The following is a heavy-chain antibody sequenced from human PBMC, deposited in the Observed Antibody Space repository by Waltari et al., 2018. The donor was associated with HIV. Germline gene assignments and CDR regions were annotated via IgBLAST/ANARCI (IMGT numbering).Heavy chain of an antibody. CDR3: ARVVSGDSGSSWFDP. D-gene: IGHD2-15*01. CDR2: MYHSGCT. V-gene: IGHV4-4*02. J-gene: IGHJ5*02. Sequence: VHLQESGPGLVKPSETLSPTCAVTVGSITTSNWCTWVRQPPGKGLAWIGEMYHSGCTNYNSSLKSRVTISIDKSKNQFSLNLRSVTAADTAVYYCARVVSGDSGSSWFDPWGQGTLVTVSS. CDR1: VGSITTSNW.